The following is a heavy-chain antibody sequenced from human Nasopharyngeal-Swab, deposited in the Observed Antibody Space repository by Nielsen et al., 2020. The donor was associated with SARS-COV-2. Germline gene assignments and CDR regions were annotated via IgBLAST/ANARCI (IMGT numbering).Heavy chain of an antibody. D-gene: IGHD1-26*01. J-gene: IGHJ3*02. CDR3: ARDMVLLPYSGSYPDAFDI. CDR1: GFTFSSYG. V-gene: IGHV3-30*03. Sequence: GGSLRLSCAASGFTFSSYGMHWVRQAPGKGLEWVAVISYAGSNKYYADSVKGRFTISRDNSKNTLYLQMNSLRAEDTAVYYCARDMVLLPYSGSYPDAFDIWGQGTMVTVSS. CDR2: ISYAGSNK.